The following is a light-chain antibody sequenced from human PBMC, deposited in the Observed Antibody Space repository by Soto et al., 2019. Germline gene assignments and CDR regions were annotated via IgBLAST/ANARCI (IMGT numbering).Light chain of an antibody. CDR3: QQYNSYSQ. CDR2: KAS. V-gene: IGKV1-5*03. J-gene: IGKJ1*01. Sequence: DIQMTQSPSTLSASVGDRVTITCRASQSISSWLAWYQQKPGKAPKLLIYKASTLKSGVPSRFSGSGSGTEFTLTISSLQPDDFATYYCQQYNSYSQFGQGTKVDIK. CDR1: QSISSW.